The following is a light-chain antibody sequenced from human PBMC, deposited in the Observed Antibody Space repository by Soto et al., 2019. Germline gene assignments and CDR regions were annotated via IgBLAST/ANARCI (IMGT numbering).Light chain of an antibody. Sequence: EIVMTQSPATLSVSPGERATLSCRASQSVSSNLAWYQQKPGQAPRLLIYGASTRATGIPARFSGSGSGTEFPLTISHQQSXDXXXXXXXXXXXWPGTFGPGTKVDIK. CDR2: GAS. V-gene: IGKV3-15*01. CDR1: QSVSSN. J-gene: IGKJ3*01. CDR3: XXXXXWPGT.